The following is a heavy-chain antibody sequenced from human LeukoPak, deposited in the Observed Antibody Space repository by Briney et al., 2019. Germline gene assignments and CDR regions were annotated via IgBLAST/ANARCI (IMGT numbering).Heavy chain of an antibody. J-gene: IGHJ4*02. CDR1: GGSISSYY. CDR2: IYYSGST. V-gene: IGHV4-59*01. CDR3: ARSELLWFGGVNSGFDY. D-gene: IGHD3-10*01. Sequence: SETLSLTCTVSGGSISSYYWSWIRQPPGKGLEWIGYIYYSGSTNYNPSLKSRVTISLDTPKNQFSLKLTSVTAADTAVYYCARSELLWFGGVNSGFDYWGQGTLVTVSS.